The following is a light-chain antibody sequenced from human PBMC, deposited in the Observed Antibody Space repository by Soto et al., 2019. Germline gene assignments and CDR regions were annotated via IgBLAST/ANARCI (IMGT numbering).Light chain of an antibody. CDR1: SSNLGAGYD. CDR3: QSYDSGLSGHWV. V-gene: IGLV1-40*01. Sequence: QSVLTQPPSMSGAPGQRVTMSCTGSSSNLGAGYDVHWYQRLPGAAPKLLIYDNTHRPSGVPNRFSGSKSGTSASLAITGLQAKDEADYYCQSYDSGLSGHWVFGAGTQLTVL. J-gene: IGLJ3*02. CDR2: DNT.